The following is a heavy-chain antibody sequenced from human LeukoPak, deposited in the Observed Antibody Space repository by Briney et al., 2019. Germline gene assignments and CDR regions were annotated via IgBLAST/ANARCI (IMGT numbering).Heavy chain of an antibody. Sequence: KAGGSLRLSCAASGFTFSDYYMSWIRQAPGKGLEWVSYISSSSSTIYYADSVKGRFAISRDNAKNSLYLQMNSLRAEDTAVYYCARDGIYYYGSGSYDYWGQGTLVTVSS. CDR3: ARDGIYYYGSGSYDY. V-gene: IGHV3-11*04. CDR2: ISSSSSTI. D-gene: IGHD3-10*01. CDR1: GFTFSDYY. J-gene: IGHJ4*02.